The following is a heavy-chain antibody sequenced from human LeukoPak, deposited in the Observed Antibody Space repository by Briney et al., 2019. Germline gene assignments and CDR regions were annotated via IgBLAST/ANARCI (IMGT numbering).Heavy chain of an antibody. CDR2: INTFNGDT. Sequence: GASVKVSCKASGGTFSSYAISWVRQAPGQGPEWMGWINTFNGDTNYAQKVQGRVTLTADTSTTTAYMELRRLRFDDTAVYYCARDAPGNCSGGRCYSVAWGQGTLVLVSS. V-gene: IGHV1-18*01. D-gene: IGHD2-15*01. CDR1: GGTFSSYA. CDR3: ARDAPGNCSGGRCYSVA. J-gene: IGHJ4*02.